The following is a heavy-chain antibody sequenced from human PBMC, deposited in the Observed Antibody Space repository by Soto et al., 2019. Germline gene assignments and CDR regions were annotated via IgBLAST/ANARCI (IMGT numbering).Heavy chain of an antibody. V-gene: IGHV3-23*01. CDR1: GFTFSTYA. D-gene: IGHD3-3*01. J-gene: IGHJ6*02. Sequence: LRLSFAASGFTFSTYAMTWVRQAPGKGLEWVAIISSSGDGTYYVDSVKGRFTISRDNSRNTLNLQMNSLRAEDTAVYYCAKNGDFWSWGMDVWGQGTTVTVSS. CDR2: ISSSGDGT. CDR3: AKNGDFWSWGMDV.